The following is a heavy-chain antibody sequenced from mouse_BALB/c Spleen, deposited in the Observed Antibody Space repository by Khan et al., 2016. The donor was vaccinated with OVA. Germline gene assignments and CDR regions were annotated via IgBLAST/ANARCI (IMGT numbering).Heavy chain of an antibody. Sequence: QVQLQQPGAELARPGASVKLSCKASGYTFTDYYINWVKQRTGQGLEWIGEISPGSGDTYYNEKFKGKATLTADKSSNTAYMQLSSLTSEASAVYFCARRNYFGSTFAYWGQGTLVTVS. D-gene: IGHD1-2*01. CDR3: ARRNYFGSTFAY. V-gene: IGHV1-77*01. J-gene: IGHJ3*01. CDR2: ISPGSGDT. CDR1: GYTFTDYY.